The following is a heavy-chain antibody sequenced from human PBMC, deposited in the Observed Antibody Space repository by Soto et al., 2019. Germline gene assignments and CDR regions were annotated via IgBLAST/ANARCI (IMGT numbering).Heavy chain of an antibody. CDR1: GGSFSGYY. V-gene: IGHV4-34*01. CDR2: INHSGST. CDR3: ARGRRYYDSSGYYSNWFDP. D-gene: IGHD3-22*01. J-gene: IGHJ5*02. Sequence: QVQLQQWGAGLLKPSETLSLTCAVYGGSFSGYYWSWIRQPPGKGLEWIGEINHSGSTNYNPSLKCRVTISVDASKNQSSLKLSPVTAADTAVYYCARGRRYYDSSGYYSNWFDPWGQGTLVTVSS.